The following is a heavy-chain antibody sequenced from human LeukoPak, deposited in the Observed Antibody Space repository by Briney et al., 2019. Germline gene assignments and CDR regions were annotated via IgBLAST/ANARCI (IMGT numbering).Heavy chain of an antibody. D-gene: IGHD5-24*01. CDR2: IYYSGST. Sequence: SETLSLTCTVSGGSISSSSYYWGWIRQPPWKGLEWIGSIYYSGSTYYNPSLKSRVTISVDTSKNQFSLKLTSVTAADTAVYYCAREGDEMATTQNPPSYWYFDLWGRGTLVTVSS. J-gene: IGHJ2*01. CDR3: AREGDEMATTQNPPSYWYFDL. V-gene: IGHV4-39*02. CDR1: GGSISSSSYY.